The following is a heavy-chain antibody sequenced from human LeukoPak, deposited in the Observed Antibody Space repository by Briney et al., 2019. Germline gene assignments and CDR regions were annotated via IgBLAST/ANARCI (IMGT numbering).Heavy chain of an antibody. CDR3: HTLHPYYDFLSALDP. Sequence: GGSLRLSCAASGFTFSSYAMSWVRQAPGKGLGWVSAISGSGGSTYYADSVKGRFTISRDNSKNTLYLQMNSLKTEDTAFYYCHTLHPYYDFLSALDPWGQGTLVTVSS. J-gene: IGHJ5*02. CDR1: GFTFSSYA. CDR2: ISGSGGST. V-gene: IGHV3-23*01. D-gene: IGHD3-3*01.